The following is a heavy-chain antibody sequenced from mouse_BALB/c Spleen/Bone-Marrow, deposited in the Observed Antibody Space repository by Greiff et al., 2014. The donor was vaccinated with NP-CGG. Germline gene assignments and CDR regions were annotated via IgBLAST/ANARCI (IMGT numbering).Heavy chain of an antibody. D-gene: IGHD1-1*01. CDR1: GYSFTGYT. V-gene: IGHV1-18*01. CDR2: INPYNGGT. Sequence: EVQLQQSGPELVKPGASMKISCKASGYSFTGYTMNWVKQSHGKNLEWIGLINPYNGGTNYNQKFKDKATLTVDKSSSTAYMELLSLTSEDSAVYYCAREATTGYYFDYWGQGTLSQSPQ. CDR3: AREATTGYYFDY. J-gene: IGHJ2*01.